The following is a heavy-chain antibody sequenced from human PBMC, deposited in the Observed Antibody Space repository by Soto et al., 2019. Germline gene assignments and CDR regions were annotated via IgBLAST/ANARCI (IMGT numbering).Heavy chain of an antibody. V-gene: IGHV3-23*01. CDR2: ISGSGGST. J-gene: IGHJ4*02. CDR3: AKGLGSGSYYKSEYFDY. Sequence: EVQLLESGGGLVQPGGSLRLSCAASGFTFSSYAMSWVRQAPGKGLEWVSAISGSGGSTYYADSVKGRFNISRDNSKNTLYLRMNSLRTEDTAVYYCAKGLGSGSYYKSEYFDYWGQGTLVTVSS. D-gene: IGHD3-10*01. CDR1: GFTFSSYA.